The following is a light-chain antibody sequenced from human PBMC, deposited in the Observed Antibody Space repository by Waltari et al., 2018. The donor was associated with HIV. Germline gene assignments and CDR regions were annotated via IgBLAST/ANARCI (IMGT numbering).Light chain of an antibody. CDR1: QSVSSN. J-gene: IGKJ4*01. CDR3: QQYHNWPLT. CDR2: GAS. Sequence: EIVMTQSPVTLSVSPGERATLSCRASQSVSSNLAWYQRKPGQAPRLLIYGASTRATGIPARFSGSGSGTEFTLTISSLQSEDFAVYYCQQYHNWPLTFGGGTKVEIK. V-gene: IGKV3-15*01.